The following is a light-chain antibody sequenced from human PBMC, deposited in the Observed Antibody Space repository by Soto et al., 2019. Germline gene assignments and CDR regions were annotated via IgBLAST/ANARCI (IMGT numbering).Light chain of an antibody. J-gene: IGKJ4*01. CDR3: QQRSNWPST. CDR2: DAS. CDR1: QSVSSY. Sequence: EIVLTQAPVTLYLSPGESAAISSRASQSVSSYLAWYQQKPGQAPRLLIYDASNRATGIPARFSGSGSGTAFTLTMSSLEPEDFAVYYCQQRSNWPSTFGGGTKVEIK. V-gene: IGKV3-11*01.